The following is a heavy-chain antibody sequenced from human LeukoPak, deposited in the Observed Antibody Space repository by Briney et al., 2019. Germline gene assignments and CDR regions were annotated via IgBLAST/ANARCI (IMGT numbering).Heavy chain of an antibody. CDR3: ARPSFYGSGSYYNRYYMDV. CDR2: IYPGDSDT. CDR1: GYSFTSYW. V-gene: IGHV5-51*01. D-gene: IGHD3-10*01. Sequence: GGSLKISCKGSGYSFTSYWIGWVRQMPGKGLEWMGIIYPGDSDTRYSPSFQGQVTISADKSISTAYLQWSSLKASDTAMYYCARPSFYGSGSYYNRYYMDVWGKGTTVTVSS. J-gene: IGHJ6*03.